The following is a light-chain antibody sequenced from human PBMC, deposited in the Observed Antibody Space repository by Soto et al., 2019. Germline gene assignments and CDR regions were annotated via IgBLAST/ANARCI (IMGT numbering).Light chain of an antibody. V-gene: IGKV1-39*01. Sequence: DIQMTQSPSSLSASVGDRVSITCRASQNIIFYLNWYQQKIGKAPKLLIYAASNLQSGVPSRFSGTGSGADFTLTISNLQPEDSATSFCQQSYTTPVYSFGQGTKGDIK. CDR2: AAS. CDR3: QQSYTTPVYS. CDR1: QNIIFY. J-gene: IGKJ2*01.